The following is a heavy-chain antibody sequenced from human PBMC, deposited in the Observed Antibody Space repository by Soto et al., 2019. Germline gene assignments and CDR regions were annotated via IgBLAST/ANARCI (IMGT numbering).Heavy chain of an antibody. D-gene: IGHD3-10*01. J-gene: IGHJ5*02. V-gene: IGHV3-48*02. CDR1: GFTFSSYS. CDR2: ISSSSSTI. Sequence: EVQLVESGGGLVQPGGSLRLSCAASGFTFSSYSMNWVRQAPGKGLEWVSYISSSSSTIYYADSVKGRFTISRDNAKKSMYLQMNSLRDEDTAVYYCARDWDVRFEELRMGNSFYPWGQGTLVTVSS. CDR3: ARDWDVRFEELRMGNSFYP.